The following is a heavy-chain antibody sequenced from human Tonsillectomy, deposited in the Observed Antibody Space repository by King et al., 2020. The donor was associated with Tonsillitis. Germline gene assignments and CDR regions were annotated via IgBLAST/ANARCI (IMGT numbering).Heavy chain of an antibody. CDR3: ASDLGSRITIFGGYYFDY. CDR2: ISNSSSYT. D-gene: IGHD3-3*01. CDR1: GFTFSDYY. Sequence: VQMVESGGGLVKPGGSLRLSCAASGFTFSDYYMSWIRQATGKGLEWVSYISNSSSYTNYADSVKGRFTISRDNTKNSLYLQMNSLRAEDTAVYYCASDLGSRITIFGGYYFDYWGQGTLVTVSS. V-gene: IGHV3-11*05. J-gene: IGHJ4*02.